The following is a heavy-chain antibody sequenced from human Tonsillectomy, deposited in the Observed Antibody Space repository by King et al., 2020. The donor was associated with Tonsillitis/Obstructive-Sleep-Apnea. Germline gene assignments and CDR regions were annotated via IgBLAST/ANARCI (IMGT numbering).Heavy chain of an antibody. D-gene: IGHD2-15*01. CDR1: GGSISSGGYY. CDR2: IYYSGTT. CDR3: ARHRGGGGYYYMDV. V-gene: IGHV4-39*01. Sequence: QLQESGPGLVKSSETLSLTCTVSGGSISSGGYYWGWIRQPPGQGLEWIGSIYYSGTTNYNPSLKTRVTIFVDTTKNQFSLKLSSVTAADTAVFYCARHRGGGGYYYMDVWGKGTTVTVSS. J-gene: IGHJ6*03.